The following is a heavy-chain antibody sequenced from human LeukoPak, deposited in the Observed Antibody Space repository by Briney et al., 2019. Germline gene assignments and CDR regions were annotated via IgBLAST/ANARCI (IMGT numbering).Heavy chain of an antibody. J-gene: IGHJ4*02. CDR2: ISGSGGST. CDR1: GFTFSNAW. D-gene: IGHD3-22*01. Sequence: GGSLRLSCEGSGFTFSNAWMTWVRQAPGKGLEWVSAISGSGGSTYYADSVKGRFTISRDNSKNTLYLQMNSLRAEDTAVYYCAKDHATYDSSSFDYWGQGTLVTVSS. CDR3: AKDHATYDSSSFDY. V-gene: IGHV3-23*01.